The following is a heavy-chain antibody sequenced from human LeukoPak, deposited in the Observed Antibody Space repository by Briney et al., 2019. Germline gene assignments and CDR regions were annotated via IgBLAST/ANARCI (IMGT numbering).Heavy chain of an antibody. CDR2: ISGSGSST. CDR3: AKGKMTTVTWGPYFDY. V-gene: IGHV3-23*01. J-gene: IGHJ4*02. CDR1: GFTFSSYA. Sequence: GGSLRLSCAASGFTFSSYAMSWVRQAPGKGMEWVSVISGSGSSTYHTDSVKGRFTISRDNSKNTLYLQMNSLRAEDTAVYYCAKGKMTTVTWGPYFDYWGQGTLVTVSS. D-gene: IGHD4-17*01.